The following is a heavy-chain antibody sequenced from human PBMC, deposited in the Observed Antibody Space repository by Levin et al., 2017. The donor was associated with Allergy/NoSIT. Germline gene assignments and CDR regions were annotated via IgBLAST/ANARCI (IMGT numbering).Heavy chain of an antibody. J-gene: IGHJ4*02. V-gene: IGHV3-74*01. CDR2: ISSDGSDT. CDR1: GFTFSSSW. D-gene: IGHD6-25*01. CDR3: ARRTGTAATSYYFDY. Sequence: GGSLKISCVASGFTFSSSWMHWVRQVPGKGLVWVSLISSDGSDTRYADSVKGRFTISRDNAKNTVYLQMNSLRAEDAAVYYCARRTGTAATSYYFDYWGQGTLVTVSS.